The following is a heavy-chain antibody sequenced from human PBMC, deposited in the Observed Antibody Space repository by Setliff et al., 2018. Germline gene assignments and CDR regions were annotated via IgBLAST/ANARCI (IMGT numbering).Heavy chain of an antibody. CDR3: ARVRDCSGGICHRGFHHYMDV. CDR1: GGTFSNIG. V-gene: IGHV1-69*13. Sequence: ASVKVSCKASGGTFSNIGISWVRQAPGQGLEWMGGIIPMFGTTNYAQRSRSRVTITADESTTTAYLELSSLRSEDTAVYYCARVRDCSGGICHRGFHHYMDVWGKGTTVTVSS. D-gene: IGHD2-15*01. J-gene: IGHJ6*03. CDR2: IIPMFGTT.